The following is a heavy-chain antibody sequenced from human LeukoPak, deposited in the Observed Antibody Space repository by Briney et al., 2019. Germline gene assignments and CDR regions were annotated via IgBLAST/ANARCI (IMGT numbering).Heavy chain of an antibody. V-gene: IGHV3-7*03. CDR1: GFTFSSYW. CDR3: AKEYSSSSEGRDAFDI. D-gene: IGHD6-13*01. J-gene: IGHJ3*02. CDR2: IKQDGSEK. Sequence: GGSLRLSCAASGFTFSSYWMSWVRQAPGKGLEWVANIKQDGSEKYYVDSVKGRFTISRDNAKNSLYLQMNSLRAEDTALYHCAKEYSSSSEGRDAFDIWGQGTMVTVSS.